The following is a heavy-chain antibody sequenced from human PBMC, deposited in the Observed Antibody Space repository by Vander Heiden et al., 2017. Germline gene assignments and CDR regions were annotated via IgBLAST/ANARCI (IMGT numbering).Heavy chain of an antibody. J-gene: IGHJ3*02. V-gene: IGHV3-30*18. CDR2: ISYDGSNK. Sequence: QVQLVESGGGVVQPGRSLRLPCAASGVTFSGYGMHWVRQAPGKGLEWVAVISYDGSNKYYADSVKGRFTISRDNSKNTLYLQVNSLRAEDTAVYYCAKFGVGAIRGDAFDIWGQGTMVTVSS. D-gene: IGHD1-26*01. CDR3: AKFGVGAIRGDAFDI. CDR1: GVTFSGYG.